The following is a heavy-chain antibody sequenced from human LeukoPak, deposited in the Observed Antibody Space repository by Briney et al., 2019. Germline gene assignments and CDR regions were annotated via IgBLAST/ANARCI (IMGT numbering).Heavy chain of an antibody. CDR1: GYTLTGYY. CDR3: ARDRVGSGWPRPYYFEV. Sequence: ASVKVSCKASGYTLTGYYLHWVRQAPRQGLEWMGWINPNTGATHSAQKFQGRITMTRDTSISTAYMDLSRLRSDDTAVYYCARDRVGSGWPRPYYFEVWGQGTLVTVSS. D-gene: IGHD6-19*01. J-gene: IGHJ4*02. CDR2: INPNTGAT. V-gene: IGHV1-2*02.